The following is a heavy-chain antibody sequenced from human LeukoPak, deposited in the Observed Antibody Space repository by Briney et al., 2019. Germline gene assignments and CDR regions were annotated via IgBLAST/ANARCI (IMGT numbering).Heavy chain of an antibody. V-gene: IGHV3-23*01. Sequence: GGSLRLSCAASGFTFSSYAMNWVRQAPGKGLEWVSAICSNDNNTYYANSVKGRFTISGDNSKNTLSLQLNSLRAEDTAVYYCAKRGPIYSASPGNYFDYWGQGTLVTVSS. J-gene: IGHJ4*02. CDR2: ICSNDNNT. CDR1: GFTFSSYA. D-gene: IGHD3-10*01. CDR3: AKRGPIYSASPGNYFDY.